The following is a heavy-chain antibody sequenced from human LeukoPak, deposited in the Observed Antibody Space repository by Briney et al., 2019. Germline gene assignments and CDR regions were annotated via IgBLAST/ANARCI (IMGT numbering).Heavy chain of an antibody. J-gene: IGHJ4*02. CDR3: ASGRTDIVVVPATLRNYYFDY. CDR2: IMPMFGTA. Sequence: GASVKVSCKASGGTFSSYDISWVRQAPGQGLEWMGGIMPMFGTANYAQKFQGRVTITADKSTSTAYMELSSLRSEDTAVYYYASGRTDIVVVPATLRNYYFDYWGQGTLVTVSS. CDR1: GGTFSSYD. V-gene: IGHV1-69*06. D-gene: IGHD2-2*01.